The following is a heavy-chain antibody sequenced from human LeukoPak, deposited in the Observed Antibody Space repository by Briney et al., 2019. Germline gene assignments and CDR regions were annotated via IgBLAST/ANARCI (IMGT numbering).Heavy chain of an antibody. CDR3: ARGRYCSSTSCYGGYYYYYYGMDV. V-gene: IGHV4-34*01. D-gene: IGHD2-2*01. CDR2: INHSEST. J-gene: IGHJ6*04. Sequence: SETLSLACAVYGGSFSGYYWSWIRQPPGKGLEWIGEINHSESTNYNPSLKSRVTISVDTSKNQFSLKLSSVTAADTAVYYCARGRYCSSTSCYGGYYYYYYGMDVWGKGTTVTVSS. CDR1: GGSFSGYY.